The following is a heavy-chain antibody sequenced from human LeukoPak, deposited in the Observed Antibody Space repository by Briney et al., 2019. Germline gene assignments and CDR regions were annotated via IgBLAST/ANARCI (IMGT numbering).Heavy chain of an antibody. D-gene: IGHD4-11*01. CDR3: VRPIYSSFVDV. CDR2: IYTSGST. CDR1: GGSISSGSYY. V-gene: IGHV4-61*02. J-gene: IGHJ6*04. Sequence: PSQTLSLTCTVSGGSISSGSYYWRWIRQPAGKGLEWIGRIYTSGSTNYNPSLKSRVTISVDTSKNQFSLKLSSVTAADTAVYYCVRPIYSSFVDVWGKGTTVTVSS.